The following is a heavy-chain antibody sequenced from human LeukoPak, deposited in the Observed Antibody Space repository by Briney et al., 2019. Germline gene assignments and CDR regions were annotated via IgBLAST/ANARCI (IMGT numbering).Heavy chain of an antibody. CDR3: AKVVYGDYDNYYYYYVDV. J-gene: IGHJ6*03. Sequence: GGSLRLSCAASGFTFSSYSMSWVRQAPGKGLEWVSAISGSGGSTYYADSVKGRFTISRDNSKNTLYLQMNSLRAEDTAVYYCAKVVYGDYDNYYYYYVDVWGKGTTVTVSS. CDR1: GFTFSSYS. V-gene: IGHV3-23*01. D-gene: IGHD4-17*01. CDR2: ISGSGGST.